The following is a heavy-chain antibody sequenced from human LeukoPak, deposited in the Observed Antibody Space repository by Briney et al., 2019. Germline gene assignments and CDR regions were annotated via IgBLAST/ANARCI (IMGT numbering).Heavy chain of an antibody. J-gene: IGHJ4*02. Sequence: GGSLRLSCAASGFTFSSYWMSWVRQAPGKGLEWVANIKQDGSEKYYVDSVKGRFTISRDNAKNSLYLQMNSLRAEDTAVYYCARDDRLLFGGLIKGSDYWGQGTLVTVSS. D-gene: IGHD3-10*01. CDR2: IKQDGSEK. CDR1: GFTFSSYW. CDR3: ARDDRLLFGGLIKGSDY. V-gene: IGHV3-7*01.